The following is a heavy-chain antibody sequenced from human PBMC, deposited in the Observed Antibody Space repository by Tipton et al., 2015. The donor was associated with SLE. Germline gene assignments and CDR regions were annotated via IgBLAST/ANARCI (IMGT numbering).Heavy chain of an antibody. CDR3: ARRGKNLIDGAFDI. V-gene: IGHV4-4*09. CDR1: GGSISSYY. CDR2: IYTSGST. D-gene: IGHD2-8*01. J-gene: IGHJ3*02. Sequence: TLSLTCTVSGGSISSYYWSWIRQPPGKGLEWIGYIYTSGSTNSTPSLKSRVTISVDTPKNQFSLKLSSVTAADTAVYYCARRGKNLIDGAFDIWGQGTMVTVSS.